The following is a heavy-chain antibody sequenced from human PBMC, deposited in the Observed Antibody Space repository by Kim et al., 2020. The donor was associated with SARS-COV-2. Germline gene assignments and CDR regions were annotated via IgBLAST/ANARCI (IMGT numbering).Heavy chain of an antibody. J-gene: IGHJ5*02. Sequence: SLKSRVPLSVDTSKNQFSLTLSAVTAADTAVYYCARGRSIFGVVTAPFDPWGQGTLVTVSS. D-gene: IGHD3-3*01. V-gene: IGHV4-59*09. CDR3: ARGRSIFGVVTAPFDP.